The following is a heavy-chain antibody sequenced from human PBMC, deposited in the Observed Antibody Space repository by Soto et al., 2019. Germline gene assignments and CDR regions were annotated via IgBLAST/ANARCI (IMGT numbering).Heavy chain of an antibody. D-gene: IGHD3-22*01. CDR1: GFTISDYA. V-gene: IGHV3-23*01. J-gene: IGHJ4*02. Sequence: EVHLLESGGALVQPGGSLRLSCAASGFTISDYAMNWVRQSPGKGLEWVSALSGSAGRTYYVDSVKGRFTVSRDNSKNTLFLQMTSLRVEDTALYYCAKRRGDNNGHFDNWGQGTLVTVSS. CDR2: LSGSAGRT. CDR3: AKRRGDNNGHFDN.